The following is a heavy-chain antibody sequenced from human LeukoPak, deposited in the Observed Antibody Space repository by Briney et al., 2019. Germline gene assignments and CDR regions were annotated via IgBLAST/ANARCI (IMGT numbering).Heavy chain of an antibody. D-gene: IGHD3-10*01. J-gene: IGHJ4*02. V-gene: IGHV3-21*01. Sequence: PGGSLRLSCAASGFTFSSYSMNWVRQAPGKGLEWVSSISSSSSYIYYADSVKGRFTISRDNAKNSLYLQMNSLRAEDTAVYYCARGQYYYGSGSYYTFIDYWGQGTLVTVSS. CDR1: GFTFSSYS. CDR2: ISSSSSYI. CDR3: ARGQYYYGSGSYYTFIDY.